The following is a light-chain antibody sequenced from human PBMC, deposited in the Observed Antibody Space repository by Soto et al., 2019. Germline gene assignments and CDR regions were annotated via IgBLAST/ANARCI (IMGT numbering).Light chain of an antibody. J-gene: IGKJ1*01. Sequence: EIVLTQSPGTLSLSPGERATLSCRASASLSTNSLAWYQQKPGQPPRLLIYAASTRHTDIPDRFTGSGSGTDFALTISRLEPEDFAVYYCQKYNSAPWTFGQGTKVEIK. CDR2: AAS. CDR3: QKYNSAPWT. V-gene: IGKV3-20*01. CDR1: ASLSTNS.